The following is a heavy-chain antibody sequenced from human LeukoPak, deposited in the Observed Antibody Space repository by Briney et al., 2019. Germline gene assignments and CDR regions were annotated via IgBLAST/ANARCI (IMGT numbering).Heavy chain of an antibody. V-gene: IGHV4-61*02. Sequence: SETLSLTCTVSGGSISSGSYYWSWIRQPAGKGLEWIGRIYTSGSTNYNPSLKSRVTISVDTSKNQFSLKLNSVTAADTALYYCARDSALGSGKYYFDFWGQGTLVTVSS. J-gene: IGHJ4*02. D-gene: IGHD3-3*01. CDR1: GGSISSGSYY. CDR2: IYTSGST. CDR3: ARDSALGSGKYYFDF.